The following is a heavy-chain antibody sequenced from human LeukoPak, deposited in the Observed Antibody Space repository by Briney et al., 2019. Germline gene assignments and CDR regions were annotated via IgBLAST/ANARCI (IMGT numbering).Heavy chain of an antibody. CDR3: ARDHIVVVAAEDYYYYYGMDV. CDR1: GGTFTSYG. CDR2: ISAYNGNT. V-gene: IGHV1-18*01. D-gene: IGHD2-2*01. J-gene: IGHJ6*02. Sequence: ASVKVSCTASGGTFTSYGISWVRQAPGQGLEWMGWISAYNGNTNYAQKLQGRVTMTTDTSTSTAYMELRSLRSDDTAVYYCARDHIVVVAAEDYYYYYGMDVWGQGTTVTVSS.